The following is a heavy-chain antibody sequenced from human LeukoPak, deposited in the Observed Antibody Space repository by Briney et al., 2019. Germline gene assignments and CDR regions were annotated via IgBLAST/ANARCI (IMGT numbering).Heavy chain of an antibody. D-gene: IGHD3-3*01. Sequence: SETLSLTCAVYGGSFSGYYWSWIRQPPGKGLEWIGEINHSGSTNYKPSLKSRVTISVDTSKNQFSLKLSSVPAADTAVYYCASWARSSSGDFWSGYYYYFDYWGQGTLVTVSS. CDR1: GGSFSGYY. CDR2: INHSGST. V-gene: IGHV4-34*01. CDR3: ASWARSSSGDFWSGYYYYFDY. J-gene: IGHJ4*02.